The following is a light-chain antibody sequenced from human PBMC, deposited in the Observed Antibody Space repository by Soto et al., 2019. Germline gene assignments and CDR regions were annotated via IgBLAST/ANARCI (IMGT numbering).Light chain of an antibody. CDR2: AAS. CDR3: RQHHSYPFT. J-gene: IGKJ2*01. CDR1: QVIAIN. V-gene: IGKV1-17*01. Sequence: DIQMTQSPSSLSSSVGDRVTLTCRARQVIAINLGWYQQKPGKAPKRLIYAASALEPGAPSRFSGSGSAKEFTLTISSLQPEDFATYYCRQHHSYPFTFGQGTKVDI.